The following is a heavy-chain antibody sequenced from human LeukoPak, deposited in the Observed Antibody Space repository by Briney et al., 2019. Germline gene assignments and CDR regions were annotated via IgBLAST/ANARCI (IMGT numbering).Heavy chain of an antibody. V-gene: IGHV1-69*04. Sequence: GSSVTVSCKVSGGTFNNKVVSWVRQAPGQGLEWMGRIIPWPRTADYAQTFQGRLTITADKSTDTAYMELSSLTSADTAVYYCARSGGSSWYASLYFWGQGTLVTVSS. CDR2: IIPWPRTA. CDR3: ARSGGSSWYASLYF. J-gene: IGHJ4*02. D-gene: IGHD6-13*01. CDR1: GGTFNNKV.